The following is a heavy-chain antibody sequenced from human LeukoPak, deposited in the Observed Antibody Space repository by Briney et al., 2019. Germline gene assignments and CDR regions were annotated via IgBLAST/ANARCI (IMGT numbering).Heavy chain of an antibody. CDR2: INHSGST. CDR3: ARGRTSPQLEGTFLKYYFDY. Sequence: SETLSLTCTVSGGSISSSSYYWGWIRQPPGKGLEWIGEINHSGSTNYNPSLKSRVTISVDTSKNQFSLKLSSVTAADTAVYYCARGRTSPQLEGTFLKYYFDYWGQGTLVTVSS. V-gene: IGHV4-39*07. CDR1: GGSISSSSYY. J-gene: IGHJ4*02. D-gene: IGHD6-6*01.